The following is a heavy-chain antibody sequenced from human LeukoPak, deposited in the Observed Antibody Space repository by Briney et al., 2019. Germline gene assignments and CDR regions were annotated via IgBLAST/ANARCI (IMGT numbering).Heavy chain of an antibody. CDR1: GYTFTSYG. J-gene: IGHJ4*02. CDR3: ARDHGGATSTYYFDY. V-gene: IGHV1-18*01. Sequence: ASVKVSCKASGYTFTSYGISWVRQAPGQGLEWMGWISAYNGNTNYAQKLQGRVTMTRDMSTSTVYMELSSLRSEDTAVYYCARDHGGATSTYYFDYWGQGTLVTVSS. CDR2: ISAYNGNT. D-gene: IGHD1-26*01.